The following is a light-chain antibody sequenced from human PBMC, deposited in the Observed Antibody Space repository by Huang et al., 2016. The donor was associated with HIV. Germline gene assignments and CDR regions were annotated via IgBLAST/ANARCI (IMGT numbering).Light chain of an antibody. CDR3: QQYDNYPLT. J-gene: IGKJ4*01. CDR2: GAS. Sequence: AIRITQSPSSLSASTGDRVTITCRASQGISTYLAWYQQKPGKAPRLLIYGASTLQSGVQSRFSGSGSGTDFTLTISCLQSEDFAAYYCQQYDNYPLTFGGGTKVEIK. V-gene: IGKV1-8*01. CDR1: QGISTY.